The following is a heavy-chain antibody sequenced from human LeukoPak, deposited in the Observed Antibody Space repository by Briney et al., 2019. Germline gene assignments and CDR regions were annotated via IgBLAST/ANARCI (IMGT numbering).Heavy chain of an antibody. CDR2: IKQDGSEK. J-gene: IGHJ6*02. V-gene: IGHV3-7*01. CDR3: ARDSGYGDYLYYYYYGMDV. D-gene: IGHD4-17*01. Sequence: GGSLRLSCAASGFTVSSNYMSWVRQAPGKGLEWVANIKQDGSEKYYVDSVKGRFTISRDNAKNSLYLQMNSLRAEDTAVYYCARDSGYGDYLYYYYYGMDVWGQGTTVTVSS. CDR1: GFTVSSNY.